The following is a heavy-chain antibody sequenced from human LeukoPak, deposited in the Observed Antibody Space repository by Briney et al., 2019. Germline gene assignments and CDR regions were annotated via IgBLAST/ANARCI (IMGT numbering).Heavy chain of an antibody. V-gene: IGHV4-59*01. CDR1: GGSISNYY. CDR3: AGYYDSSGGFDY. J-gene: IGHJ4*02. CDR2: IYYSGIT. D-gene: IGHD3-22*01. Sequence: SETLSLTCTVSGGSISNYYWSWILQPPGKGLEWVGYIYYSGITNYNPSLKSRVTIPEDTSKNQFSLKLSSVTAADTAIYYCAGYYDSSGGFDYWGQGILVTVSS.